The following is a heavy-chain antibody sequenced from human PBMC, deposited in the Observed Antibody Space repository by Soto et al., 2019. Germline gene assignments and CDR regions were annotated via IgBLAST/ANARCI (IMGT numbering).Heavy chain of an antibody. Sequence: QVQLVQSGAEVKKPGASVKVSCKASGYTFTSYDINWVRQATGQGLEWMGWMNPNSGNTGYAQKFQGRVTMTRNTSISTAYMELTSLRSEDTSVYYCARYCSGGSCYSGEDAFDIWGQGTMVTFSS. CDR3: ARYCSGGSCYSGEDAFDI. CDR2: MNPNSGNT. D-gene: IGHD2-15*01. CDR1: GYTFTSYD. J-gene: IGHJ3*02. V-gene: IGHV1-8*01.